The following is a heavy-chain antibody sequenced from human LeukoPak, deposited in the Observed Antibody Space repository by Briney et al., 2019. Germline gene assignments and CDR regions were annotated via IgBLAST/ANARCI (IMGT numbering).Heavy chain of an antibody. J-gene: IGHJ4*02. CDR3: ATGLMITFGEHQIDY. Sequence: ASVKISCKVSGYTFTDYYMHWVPQAPGKGLEWMGLVDPEDGETIYAEKFQGRVTITADTSTDTAYMELSSLRSEDTAVYHCATGLMITFGEHQIDYWGQGTLVTVSS. V-gene: IGHV1-69-2*01. CDR2: VDPEDGET. D-gene: IGHD3-16*01. CDR1: GYTFTDYY.